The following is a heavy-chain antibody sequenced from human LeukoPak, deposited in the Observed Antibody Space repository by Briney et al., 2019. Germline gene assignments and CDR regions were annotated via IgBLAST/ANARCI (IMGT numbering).Heavy chain of an antibody. D-gene: IGHD3-10*01. CDR2: IRNNGNNQ. J-gene: IGHJ6*03. Sequence: PGGSLRLSCAASGFTFNNYGMHWVRQAPGKGLEWVAFIRNNGNNQYYADSVKGRFTISRDNFKNTLYLQMNSLKGDDTAVYYCAKDSAFYYIDVWGKGTTVIISS. CDR3: AKDSAFYYIDV. CDR1: GFTFNNYG. V-gene: IGHV3-30*02.